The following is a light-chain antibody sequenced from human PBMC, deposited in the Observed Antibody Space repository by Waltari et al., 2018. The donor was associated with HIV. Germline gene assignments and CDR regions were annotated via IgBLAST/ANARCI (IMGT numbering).Light chain of an antibody. CDR1: SSDIGGYNY. CDR2: DVS. V-gene: IGLV2-14*03. J-gene: IGLJ1*01. Sequence: QSALTQPASVSGSPGQSITISCTGTSSDIGGYNYVSWYQQHPDKAPKLMISDVSHRPSGVSNRFSGSKSGNTASLTISGLQAEDEADYYCSSYTSSSTLGVFGSGTKVTVL. CDR3: SSYTSSSTLGV.